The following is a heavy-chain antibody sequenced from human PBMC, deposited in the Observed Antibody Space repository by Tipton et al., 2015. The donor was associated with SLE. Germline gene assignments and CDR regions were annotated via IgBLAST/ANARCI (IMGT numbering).Heavy chain of an antibody. V-gene: IGHV4-59*01. CDR2: IYFDGTT. D-gene: IGHD2/OR15-2a*01. CDR1: GGSISSYY. CDR3: AGYPLSRGPQLDGCYI. J-gene: IGHJ3*02. Sequence: TLSLTCTVSGGSISSYYWSWIRQPPEKGLEWIGYIYFDGTTNYNPPLESRLTMSVDSSKNQVSLQLNAVTAADTAVYYCAGYPLSRGPQLDGCYICGQGTMGAVSS.